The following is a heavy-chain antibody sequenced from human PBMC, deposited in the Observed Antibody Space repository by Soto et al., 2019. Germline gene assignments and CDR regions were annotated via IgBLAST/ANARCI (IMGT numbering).Heavy chain of an antibody. J-gene: IGHJ5*02. Sequence: PSETLSLTCTVSGGSISSYYWSWIRQPPGKGLEWIGYIYYSGSTNYNPSLKSRVTISVDTSKNQFSLKLSSVTAADTAVYYCARYSTVVVVAATNNWFDPWGQGTLVTVAS. CDR2: IYYSGST. CDR1: GGSISSYY. D-gene: IGHD2-15*01. CDR3: ARYSTVVVVAATNNWFDP. V-gene: IGHV4-59*01.